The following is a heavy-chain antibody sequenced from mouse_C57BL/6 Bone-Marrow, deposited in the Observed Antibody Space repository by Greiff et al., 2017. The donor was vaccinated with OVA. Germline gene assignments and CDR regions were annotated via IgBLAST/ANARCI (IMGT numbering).Heavy chain of an antibody. CDR1: GYAFSSSW. J-gene: IGHJ4*01. D-gene: IGHD1-1*01. Sequence: VKLMESGPELVKPGASVKISCKASGYAFSSSWMNWVKQRPGKGLEWIGRIYPGDGGTNYNGKFKGKATLTADKSSRPAYMQLSSLTCEDSAVYFCASGGIYCYGSSHGSMAYWGQGTAVTVSS. V-gene: IGHV1-82*01. CDR3: ASGGIYCYGSSHGSMAY. CDR2: IYPGDGGT.